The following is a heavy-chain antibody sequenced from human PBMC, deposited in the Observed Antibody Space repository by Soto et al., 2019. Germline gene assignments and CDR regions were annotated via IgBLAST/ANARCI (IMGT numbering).Heavy chain of an antibody. CDR1: GFSLSSTRMA. J-gene: IGHJ4*02. CDR3: AHLGVAGLGDYLDY. Sequence: QITLKESGPTLVKPTQTLTLTCTFSGFSLSSTRMAVGWIRQPPGKALEWLALIYWDDDKRYSPFLKSRLTITQDTSKKPVVLTMAHMEPVDTARYYCAHLGVAGLGDYLDYWGPGTLVTVSS. V-gene: IGHV2-5*02. D-gene: IGHD6-19*01. CDR2: IYWDDDK.